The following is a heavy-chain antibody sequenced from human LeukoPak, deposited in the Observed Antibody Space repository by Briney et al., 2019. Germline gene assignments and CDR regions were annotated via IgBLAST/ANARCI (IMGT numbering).Heavy chain of an antibody. J-gene: IGHJ4*02. D-gene: IGHD2-2*01. Sequence: GGSLRLSCAASGFTFSSYAMSWVRQAPGKGLEWVSAISGSGGSTYYADSMKGRFTISRDNSKNTLYLQMNSLRAEDTAVYYCAKIPTGLYQLLCYFDYWGQGTLVTVSS. CDR1: GFTFSSYA. CDR2: ISGSGGST. CDR3: AKIPTGLYQLLCYFDY. V-gene: IGHV3-23*01.